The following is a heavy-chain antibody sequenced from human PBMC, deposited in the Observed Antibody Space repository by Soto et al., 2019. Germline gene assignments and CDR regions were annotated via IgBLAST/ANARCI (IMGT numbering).Heavy chain of an antibody. CDR1: GASISVHSYY. CDR2: SYYSGTT. J-gene: IGHJ5*02. D-gene: IGHD1-20*01. Sequence: PSETLSLTCTVSGASISVHSYYWTWIRQPPGKGLEWIGRSYYSGTTYFNPSLKSRATISVDTSKNQFSLRLTSVTAADTAIYYCTRRYNWNDIYFDPWGPGALVTVS. CDR3: TRRYNWNDIYFDP. V-gene: IGHV4-39*01.